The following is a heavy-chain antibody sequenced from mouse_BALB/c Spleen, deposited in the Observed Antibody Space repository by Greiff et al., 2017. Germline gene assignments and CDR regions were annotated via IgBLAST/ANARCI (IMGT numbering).Heavy chain of an antibody. D-gene: IGHD2-2*01. CDR3: ARGDYYGYDVGFDY. CDR1: GFTFSSYA. CDR2: ISSGGSYT. V-gene: IGHV5-9-4*01. Sequence: EVMLVESGGGLVKPGGSLKLSCAASGFTFSSYAMSWVRQSPEKRLEWVAEISSGGSYTYYPDTVTGRFTISRDNAKNTLYLEMSSLRSEDTAMYYCARGDYYGYDVGFDYWGQGTTLTVSS. J-gene: IGHJ2*01.